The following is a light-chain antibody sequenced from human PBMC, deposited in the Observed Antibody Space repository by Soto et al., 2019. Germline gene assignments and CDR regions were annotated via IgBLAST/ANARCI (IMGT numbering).Light chain of an antibody. CDR1: QSISIW. V-gene: IGKV1-5*03. Sequence: DIQMTQSPSSLSASVGDSVIITCRASQSISIWLAWYQQKPGKAPRLLMYQASSLKSGVPSRFSGSGSETEFTLTITSLQPDDTATYFCQQYSTYLWTFGQGTKVDIK. J-gene: IGKJ1*01. CDR3: QQYSTYLWT. CDR2: QAS.